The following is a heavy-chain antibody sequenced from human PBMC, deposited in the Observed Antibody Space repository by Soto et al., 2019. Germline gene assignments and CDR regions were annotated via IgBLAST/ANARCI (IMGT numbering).Heavy chain of an antibody. Sequence: GASVKVSCKASGGTFSSYAISWVRQAPGQGLEWMGGINPNSGGTNYAQKFQGWVTMTRDTSISTAYMELSRLRSDDTAVYYCARDGAGCSSTSCGHYYYYYYMDVWGKGTTVTVSS. V-gene: IGHV1-2*04. D-gene: IGHD2-2*01. CDR1: GGTFSSYA. J-gene: IGHJ6*03. CDR2: INPNSGGT. CDR3: ARDGAGCSSTSCGHYYYYYYMDV.